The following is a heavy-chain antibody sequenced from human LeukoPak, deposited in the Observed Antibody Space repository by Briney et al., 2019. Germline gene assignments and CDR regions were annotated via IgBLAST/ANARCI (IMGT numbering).Heavy chain of an antibody. Sequence: SETLSLTCTVSGGSISSYYWSWIRQPPGKGLGWIGYIYYSGSTNYNPSLKSRVTISVDTSKNQFSLKLSSVTAADTAVYYCARGLRGPNWFDPWGQGTLVTVSS. CDR1: GGSISSYY. J-gene: IGHJ5*02. CDR3: ARGLRGPNWFDP. D-gene: IGHD3-10*01. CDR2: IYYSGST. V-gene: IGHV4-59*01.